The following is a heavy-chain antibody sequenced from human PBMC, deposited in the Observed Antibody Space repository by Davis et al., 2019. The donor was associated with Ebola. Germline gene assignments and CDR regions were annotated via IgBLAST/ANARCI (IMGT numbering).Heavy chain of an antibody. D-gene: IGHD6-13*01. Sequence: SETLSLTCAVYGGSFSGYYWSWIRQPPGKGLEWIGYIYYSGSTNYNPSLKGRVTISVDTSKNQFSLKLSSVTAADTAVYYCAGLPYSSSWWGDYFDYWGQGTLVTVSS. J-gene: IGHJ4*02. CDR3: AGLPYSSSWWGDYFDY. CDR1: GGSFSGYY. V-gene: IGHV4-59*01. CDR2: IYYSGST.